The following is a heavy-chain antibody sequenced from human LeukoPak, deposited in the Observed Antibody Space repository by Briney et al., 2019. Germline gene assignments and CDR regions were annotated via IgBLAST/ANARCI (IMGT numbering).Heavy chain of an antibody. V-gene: IGHV3-23*01. CDR2: ISGSGSTT. Sequence: GGSLRLSCAASGFTFSSSAINWVRQAPGKGLEWVSVISGSGSTTDYADSVKGRFTISRDNSRNTVFLQMNSLRAEDTAVYYCAKDQLTGGYNYGYGTFDILGQGTMVTVSS. CDR3: AKDQLTGGYNYGYGTFDI. CDR1: GFTFSSSA. J-gene: IGHJ3*02. D-gene: IGHD5-18*01.